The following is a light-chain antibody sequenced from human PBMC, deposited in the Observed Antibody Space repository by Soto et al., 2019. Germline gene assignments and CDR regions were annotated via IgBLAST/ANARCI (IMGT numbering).Light chain of an antibody. Sequence: EIPMTQSPSTLSASVGDRVTVTCRASQSISSWLAWYQQKPGKAPKLLIYDASSLESGVPSRFSGSGSGTEFTLTISSLQPDDFATYYCQQFRTFGQGTNVDI. J-gene: IGKJ1*01. V-gene: IGKV1-5*01. CDR1: QSISSW. CDR3: QQFRT. CDR2: DAS.